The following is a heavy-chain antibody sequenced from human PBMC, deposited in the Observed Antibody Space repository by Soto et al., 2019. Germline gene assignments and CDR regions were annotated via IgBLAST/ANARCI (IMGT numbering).Heavy chain of an antibody. CDR2: IFYLGSS. V-gene: IGHV4-39*01. CDR3: ARHSLALPKNIWFDQ. J-gene: IGHJ5*02. CDR1: GDSIISSDFY. D-gene: IGHD3-3*02. Sequence: PSETLSLTCTVSGDSIISSDFYWGWVRQPPGKGLEWIGSIFYLGSSYYNPSLKSRVTMSVDTSKNQFSLRLRSVTAADTALYFCARHSLALPKNIWFDQRGPGSMLTVTP.